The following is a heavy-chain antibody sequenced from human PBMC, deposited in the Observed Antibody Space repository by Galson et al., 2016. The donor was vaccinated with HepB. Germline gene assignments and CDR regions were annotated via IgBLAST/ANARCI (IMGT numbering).Heavy chain of an antibody. CDR1: GFAFSGYA. D-gene: IGHD6-13*01. CDR3: AKEKRGHSSAWYWYFDY. V-gene: IGHV3-23*01. CDR2: MSDSDDI. Sequence: SLRLSCAASGFAFSGYAMAWVRQAPGKGLEWVSGMSDSDDIYYAPTVKGRFTISRDNSKNTVYLQLTSLRAEDTAVYYCAKEKRGHSSAWYWYFDYWGPGTLVRVSS. J-gene: IGHJ4*02.